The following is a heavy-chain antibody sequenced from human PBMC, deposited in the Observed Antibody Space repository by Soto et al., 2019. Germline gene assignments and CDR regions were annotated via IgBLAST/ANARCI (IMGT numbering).Heavy chain of an antibody. V-gene: IGHV1-2*04. J-gene: IGHJ4*01. Sequence: QVQLVQSGAEVKKPGASVKVSCKASGYTFTGYYMHWVRQAPGQGLEWMGWINPNSGGTNYAQKFQGWVTMTRDTSLSTAYMELSRLRSDDTAVYYSARESSEYSGYDFFDYWGHGTLVTVSS. CDR3: ARESSEYSGYDFFDY. CDR1: GYTFTGYY. D-gene: IGHD5-12*01. CDR2: INPNSGGT.